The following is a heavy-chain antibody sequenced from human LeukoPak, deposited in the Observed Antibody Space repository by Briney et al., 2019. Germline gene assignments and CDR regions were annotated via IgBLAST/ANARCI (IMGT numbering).Heavy chain of an antibody. CDR3: ARDHVGWELPLRYYYYYMDV. J-gene: IGHJ6*03. D-gene: IGHD1-26*01. CDR1: GYSISSGYY. V-gene: IGHV4-38-2*02. CDR2: IYHSGST. Sequence: SETLSLTCTVSGYSISSGYYWGWIRQPPGKGLEWIGSIYHSGSTYYNPSLKSRVTISVDTSKNQFSLKLSSVTAADTAVYYCARDHVGWELPLRYYYYYMDVWGKGTTVTVSS.